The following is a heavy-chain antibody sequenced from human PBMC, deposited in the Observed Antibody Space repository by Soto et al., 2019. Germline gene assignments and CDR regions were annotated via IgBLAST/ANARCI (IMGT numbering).Heavy chain of an antibody. CDR2: INHSGST. CDR3: ARVFLEWLIYYYYYMDV. Sequence: PSETLSLTCAVYGGSFSGYYWSWIRQPPGKGLEWIGEINHSGSTNYNPSLKSRVTISVDTSKNQFSLKLSSVTAADTAVYYCARVFLEWLIYYYYYMDVWGKGTTVTVSS. J-gene: IGHJ6*03. V-gene: IGHV4-34*01. D-gene: IGHD3-3*01. CDR1: GGSFSGYY.